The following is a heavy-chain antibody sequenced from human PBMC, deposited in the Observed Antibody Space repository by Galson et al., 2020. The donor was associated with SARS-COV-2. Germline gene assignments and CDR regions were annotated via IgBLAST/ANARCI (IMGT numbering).Heavy chain of an antibody. Sequence: GGSLRLSCATSGFTFMSYAMSWVRQAPGKGLQCVAGISGSGGHTYSAESVKGRFTISRDNSKNMVFLQMNSLRAEDTAVYFCAKDPHYEFWSGTTFMDVWGKGTSVTVSS. D-gene: IGHD3-3*01. V-gene: IGHV3-23*01. J-gene: IGHJ6*03. CDR1: GFTFMSYA. CDR2: ISGSGGHT. CDR3: AKDPHYEFWSGTTFMDV.